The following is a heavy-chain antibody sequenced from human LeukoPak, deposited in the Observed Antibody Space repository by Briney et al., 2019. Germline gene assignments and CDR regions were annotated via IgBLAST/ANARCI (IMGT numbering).Heavy chain of an antibody. CDR1: GFTFSSYW. CDR2: IKQDGSEK. Sequence: PGGSLRLSCAASGFTFSSYWMSWVRQAPGKGLEWVANIKQDGSEKYYVDSVKGRLTISRDNAKNTLYLQMNSLRAEDTAVYYCARDLPYSGSYSYFDYWGQGTLVTVSS. J-gene: IGHJ4*02. CDR3: ARDLPYSGSYSYFDY. V-gene: IGHV3-7*01. D-gene: IGHD1-26*01.